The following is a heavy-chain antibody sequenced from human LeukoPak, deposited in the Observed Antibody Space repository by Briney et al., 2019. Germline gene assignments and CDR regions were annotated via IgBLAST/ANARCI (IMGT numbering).Heavy chain of an antibody. D-gene: IGHD6-19*01. CDR1: GFTFSDYY. CDR2: ISSSGSTI. J-gene: IGHJ4*02. CDR3: ARDQEAVAGRAFDY. Sequence: GGSLRLSCAASGFTFSDYYMSWIRQAPGKGLEWVSYISSSGSTIYYAGSVKGRFTISRDNAKNSLYLQMNSLRAEDTAVYYCARDQEAVAGRAFDYWGQGTLVTVSS. V-gene: IGHV3-11*04.